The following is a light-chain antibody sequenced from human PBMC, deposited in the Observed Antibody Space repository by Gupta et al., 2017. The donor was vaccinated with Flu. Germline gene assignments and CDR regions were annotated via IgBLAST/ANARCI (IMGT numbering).Light chain of an antibody. V-gene: IGKV1-5*03. CDR3: QIYNSY. CDR2: KTS. Sequence: TQSPSTLSASVGDRVTITCRVSQSVNNYLAWYQQKPGKAPKLLIYKTSSVEDGVPSRFSGSGSGTEFTLTITNLQPGDFATYYCQIYNSYFGPGTKVDMK. J-gene: IGKJ3*01. CDR1: QSVNNY.